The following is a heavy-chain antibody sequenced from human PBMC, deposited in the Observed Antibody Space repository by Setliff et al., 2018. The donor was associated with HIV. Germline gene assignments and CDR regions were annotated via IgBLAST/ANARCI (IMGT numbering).Heavy chain of an antibody. J-gene: IGHJ4*02. CDR2: TNPQSDIA. CDR3: ARVEGATATLTD. V-gene: IGHV1-69*10. Sequence: VASVKVSCKASGFTFNHYALSWVRQAPGQRPEWMGGTNPQSDIANYAQRFQGRVTITADTSTRTVYMELSSLRSEDTAVYYCARVEGATATLTDWGQGTLVTVSS. CDR1: GFTFNHYA. D-gene: IGHD1-26*01.